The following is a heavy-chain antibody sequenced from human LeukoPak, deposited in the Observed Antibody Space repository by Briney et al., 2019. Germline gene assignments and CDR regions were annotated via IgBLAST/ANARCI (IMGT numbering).Heavy chain of an antibody. D-gene: IGHD2-15*01. Sequence: SETLSLTCAVSGGSISSGGYSWSWIRQPPGKGLEWIGYIYNSGTTSYNPSLKSRVTISVDTSKNQFSLKLSSVTAADTAVYYCARDYCSGGSCYSRWFDPWGQGTLVTVSS. V-gene: IGHV4-30-4*07. CDR1: GGSISSGGYS. CDR3: ARDYCSGGSCYSRWFDP. CDR2: IYNSGTT. J-gene: IGHJ5*02.